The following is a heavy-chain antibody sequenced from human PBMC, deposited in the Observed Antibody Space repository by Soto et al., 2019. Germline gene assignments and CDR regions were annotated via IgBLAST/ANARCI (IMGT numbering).Heavy chain of an antibody. CDR2: ISYDGSNK. Sequence: GGSLRLSCAASGFTFSSYAMHWVRQAPGKGLEWVAVISYDGSNKYYADSVKGRFTISRDNSKNTLYLQMNSLRAEDTAVYYCARVSGDHHPFYSGYDILLNPSDYWGQGTLVTVSS. J-gene: IGHJ4*02. V-gene: IGHV3-30-3*01. CDR1: GFTFSSYA. D-gene: IGHD5-12*01. CDR3: ARVSGDHHPFYSGYDILLNPSDY.